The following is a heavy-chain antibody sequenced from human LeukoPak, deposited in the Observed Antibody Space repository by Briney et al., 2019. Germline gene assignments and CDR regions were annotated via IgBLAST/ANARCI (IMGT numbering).Heavy chain of an antibody. J-gene: IGHJ3*02. D-gene: IGHD5-18*01. V-gene: IGHV3-30*18. CDR1: GFTFSSYG. Sequence: GGSLRLSCAASGFTFSSYGMHWVRQAPGKGLEWVAVISYDGSNKYYADSVKGRFTSSRDNSKNTLYLQMNSLRAEDTAVYYCAKRGRKGYSYGSDAFDIWGQGTMVTVSS. CDR3: AKRGRKGYSYGSDAFDI. CDR2: ISYDGSNK.